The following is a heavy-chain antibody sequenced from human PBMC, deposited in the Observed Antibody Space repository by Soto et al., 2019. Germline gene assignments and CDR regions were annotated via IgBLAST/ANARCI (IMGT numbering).Heavy chain of an antibody. V-gene: IGHV3-30*18. Sequence: QVQLVESGGGVVQPGRCLRLSCAASGFTFSSYGMHWVRQAPGKGLEWVAVISYDGSNKYYADSVKGRFTISRDNSKIPLYQQMNSLRAEDTAVYYCAKDASGGSYSAYYFDYWGQGTLVTVSS. CDR1: GFTFSSYG. CDR3: AKDASGGSYSAYYFDY. D-gene: IGHD1-26*01. CDR2: ISYDGSNK. J-gene: IGHJ4*02.